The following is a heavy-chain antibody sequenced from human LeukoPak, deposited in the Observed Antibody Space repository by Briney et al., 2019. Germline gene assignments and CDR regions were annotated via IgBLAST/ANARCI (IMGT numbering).Heavy chain of an antibody. V-gene: IGHV3-53*05. Sequence: GGSLRLSCAASGFTFSGSAMHWVRQASGKGLEWVSVIYSGGSTYYADSVKGRFTISRDNSKNTLYLQMNSLRAEDTAVYYCARDYNGDYGYFDLWGRGTLVTVSS. CDR3: ARDYNGDYGYFDL. D-gene: IGHD3-10*01. CDR2: IYSGGST. CDR1: GFTFSGSA. J-gene: IGHJ2*01.